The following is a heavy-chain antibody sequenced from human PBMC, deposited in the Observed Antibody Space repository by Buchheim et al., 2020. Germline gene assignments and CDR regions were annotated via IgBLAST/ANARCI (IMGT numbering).Heavy chain of an antibody. CDR2: ISYDGGNK. J-gene: IGHJ4*02. Sequence: QVHLVESGGGVVQPGRSLRLSCAASGFTFTSYAMHWVRQAPGKGLEWVAVISYDGGNKYHADSVKGRFTISRDNSKNKLYLQMNSLRAEDTAVYSCVRGVLEATILSAFDYWGQGTL. CDR3: VRGVLEATILSAFDY. V-gene: IGHV3-30-3*01. CDR1: GFTFTSYA. D-gene: IGHD5-12*01.